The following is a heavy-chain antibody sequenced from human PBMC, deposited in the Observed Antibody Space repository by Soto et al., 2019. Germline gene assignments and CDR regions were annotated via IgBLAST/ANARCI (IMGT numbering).Heavy chain of an antibody. CDR2: INPSGSP. D-gene: IGHD6-19*01. Sequence: SETLSLTCAVYGGSFSGYYWSWIRQPPGKGLEWVGEINPSGSPNYNPSLKSRVTISVDTSKNQFSLKLSSVTAADTAVCYCARSREQWLVDAFDIWGQGTMVT. CDR1: GGSFSGYY. CDR3: ARSREQWLVDAFDI. V-gene: IGHV4-34*01. J-gene: IGHJ3*02.